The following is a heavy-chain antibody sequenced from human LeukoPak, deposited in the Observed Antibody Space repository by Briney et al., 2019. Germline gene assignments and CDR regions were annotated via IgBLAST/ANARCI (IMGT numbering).Heavy chain of an antibody. CDR2: INHSGST. V-gene: IGHV4-39*07. CDR3: ARGLQDIVVVPAAMVSSYYYYYMDV. J-gene: IGHJ6*03. D-gene: IGHD2-2*01. CDR1: GGSISSSSYY. Sequence: SETLSLTCTVSGGSISSSSYYWGWIRQPPGKGLEWIGEINHSGSTNYNPSLKSRVTISVDTSKNQFSLKLSSVTAADAAVYYCARGLQDIVVVPAAMVSSYYYYYMDVWGKGTTVTVSS.